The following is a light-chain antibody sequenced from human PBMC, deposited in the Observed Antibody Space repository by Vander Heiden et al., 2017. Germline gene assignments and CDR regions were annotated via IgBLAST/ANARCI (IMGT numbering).Light chain of an antibody. Sequence: QSDLPQPASVSGSHGQSLTIYCTGTSSDVGGYNYVSWSQKRPGKAPELMIYDVSTRPSGVSNRVSGSKSGNPASLTISGLQAEDEADYYCSAYTSSHTLVFGGGTKLTVL. CDR1: SSDVGGYNY. V-gene: IGLV2-14*03. J-gene: IGLJ3*02. CDR3: SAYTSSHTLV. CDR2: DVS.